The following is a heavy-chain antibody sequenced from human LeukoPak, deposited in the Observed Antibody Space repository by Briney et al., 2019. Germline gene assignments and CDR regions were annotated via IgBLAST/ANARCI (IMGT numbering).Heavy chain of an antibody. V-gene: IGHV4-30-4*01. J-gene: IGHJ4*02. Sequence: PSQTLSLTCTVSGGSINSGDYLWTWIPQHPGKGLEWFVRFHHGRRPSHNPSLQSPLTISAHTSNTPFSLHLSSVSDADTAVYYCARGLTSDKIDYWGQGTLVTVSS. CDR3: ARGLTSDKIDY. CDR2: FHHGRRP. CDR1: GGSINSGDYL. D-gene: IGHD4-17*01.